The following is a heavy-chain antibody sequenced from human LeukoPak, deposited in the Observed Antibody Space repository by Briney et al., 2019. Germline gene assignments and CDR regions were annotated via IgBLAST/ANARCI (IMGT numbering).Heavy chain of an antibody. V-gene: IGHV1-18*01. CDR3: ARDGARYDSSVTPDY. CDR1: GYTFTSYG. J-gene: IGHJ4*02. CDR2: ISAYNGNT. D-gene: IGHD3-22*01. Sequence: GASVKVSCKASGYTFTSYGISWVRQAPGQGLEWMGWISAYNGNTNYAQNLQGRVTMTTDTSTSTTHMELRSLRSDDTAVYYCARDGARYDSSVTPDYWGQGTLVTISS.